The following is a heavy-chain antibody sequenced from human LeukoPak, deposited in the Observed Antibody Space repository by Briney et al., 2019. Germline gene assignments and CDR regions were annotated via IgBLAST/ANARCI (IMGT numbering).Heavy chain of an antibody. CDR1: GDSISSYY. V-gene: IGHV4-59*01. CDR3: ARGGWSLDY. J-gene: IGHJ4*02. CDR2: IYYSGNT. D-gene: IGHD6-19*01. Sequence: SETLSLTCTVSGDSISSYYLSWIRQPPGKGLEWIGYIYYSGNTNYNPSLKSRITISVDTSKNQFSLKLNSVTAADTAVYYCARGGWSLDYWGQGTLVTVSS.